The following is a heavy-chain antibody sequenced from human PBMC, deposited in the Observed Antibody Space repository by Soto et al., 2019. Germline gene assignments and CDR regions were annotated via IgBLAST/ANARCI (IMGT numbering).Heavy chain of an antibody. CDR1: GYTFTAYH. CDR2: ITPHSGVT. CDR3: ARISQWLVHGMDV. D-gene: IGHD6-19*01. Sequence: ASVKVSCKASGYTFTAYHLHWVRQAPGQGLEWVGWITPHSGVTAYAQKFQDRVTLTRDMSISTAYMELSSLRSEDTAVYYCARISQWLVHGMDVWGQGTTVTVSS. V-gene: IGHV1-2*02. J-gene: IGHJ6*02.